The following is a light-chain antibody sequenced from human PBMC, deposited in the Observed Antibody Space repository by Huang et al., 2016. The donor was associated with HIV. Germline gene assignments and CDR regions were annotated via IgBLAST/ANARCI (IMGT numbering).Light chain of an antibody. V-gene: IGKV6-21*02. Sequence: EIVLTQSPDFQSVTPKEKVTITCRASPSIGNSLHWYQQKPGQSPSLLIKYASQSISGVPSRFSGSGFGTDFTLTINSLESEDAATYYCHQSRSFPYTFGQGTRLEIK. J-gene: IGKJ2*01. CDR2: YAS. CDR3: HQSRSFPYT. CDR1: PSIGNS.